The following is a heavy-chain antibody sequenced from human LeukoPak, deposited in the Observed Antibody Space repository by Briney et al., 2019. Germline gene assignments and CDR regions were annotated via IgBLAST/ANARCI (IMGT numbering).Heavy chain of an antibody. J-gene: IGHJ6*03. D-gene: IGHD4-23*01. CDR1: GGSISSSSYY. CDR3: ARLHYGGNYGYYYYYMDV. CDR2: IYYTGST. Sequence: MPSETLSLTCTVSGGSISSSSYYWGWIRQPPGKGLEWIGSIYYTGSTYYNPSLKSRVTISVDTSKNQFSLKLSSVTAADTAVYYCARLHYGGNYGYYYYYMDVWGKGTTVTTSS. V-gene: IGHV4-39*01.